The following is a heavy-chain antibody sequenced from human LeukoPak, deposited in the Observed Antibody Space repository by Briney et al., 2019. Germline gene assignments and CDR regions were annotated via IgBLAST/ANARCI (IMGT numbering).Heavy chain of an antibody. Sequence: PSETLSLTCTVSGGSISSYYWSWIRQPPGKGLEWIGYIYYSGSTNYNPSLKSRVTISVDTSKNQFSLKLSSVTAADTAVYYCARFFSSGWYNWFDPWGQGTLVTVSS. CDR1: GGSISSYY. J-gene: IGHJ5*02. D-gene: IGHD6-19*01. CDR3: ARFFSSGWYNWFDP. V-gene: IGHV4-59*01. CDR2: IYYSGST.